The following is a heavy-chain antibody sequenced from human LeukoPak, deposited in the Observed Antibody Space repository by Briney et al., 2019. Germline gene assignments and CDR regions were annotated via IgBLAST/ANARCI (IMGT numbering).Heavy chain of an antibody. CDR1: GITFSSYE. Sequence: GGSLGLSCTASGITFSSYEMNWVRQAPGKGLEWISYISISGNTVYYADSVMGRFFISRDNAKESVYLQMKSLRAEDTAVYYCAREMTTVSTGNDYWGQGTLVTVSS. CDR2: ISISGNTV. V-gene: IGHV3-48*03. D-gene: IGHD4-17*01. J-gene: IGHJ4*02. CDR3: AREMTTVSTGNDY.